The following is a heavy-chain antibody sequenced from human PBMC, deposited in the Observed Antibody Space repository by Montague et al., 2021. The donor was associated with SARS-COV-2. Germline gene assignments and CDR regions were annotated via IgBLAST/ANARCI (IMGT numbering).Heavy chain of an antibody. V-gene: IGHV4-39*07. Sequence: SETLSLTCTVSGGSISSSNYYWGWVRQPPGKGLEWIGNMYYSGSTYYNPSLKSRVTISVDTSKNQFSLKLSSETAADTAVYYCARDDIVLQGVTKGMDVWGQGTKVTVSS. CDR1: GGSISSSNYY. CDR3: ARDDIVLQGVTKGMDV. D-gene: IGHD3-10*01. CDR2: MYYSGST. J-gene: IGHJ6*02.